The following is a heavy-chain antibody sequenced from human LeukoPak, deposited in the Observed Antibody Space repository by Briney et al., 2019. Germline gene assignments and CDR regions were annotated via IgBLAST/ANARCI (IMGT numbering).Heavy chain of an antibody. CDR3: AKDQADCSSTSCYERGFDY. J-gene: IGHJ4*02. CDR2: IRYNGNNQ. Sequence: GGSLRLSCAASGFTFNNYGMHWVRQAPGKGLEWVAFIRYNGNNQYYADSVKGRFTISRDNSKNTLYLQMNSLRAEDTALYYCAKDQADCSSTSCYERGFDYWGQGTLVTVSS. V-gene: IGHV3-30*02. D-gene: IGHD2-2*01. CDR1: GFTFNNYG.